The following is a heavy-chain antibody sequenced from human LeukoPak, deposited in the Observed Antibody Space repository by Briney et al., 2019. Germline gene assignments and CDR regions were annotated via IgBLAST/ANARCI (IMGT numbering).Heavy chain of an antibody. V-gene: IGHV3-74*01. CDR3: ARDQNSRIDY. CDR1: GFTFSRHW. J-gene: IGHJ4*02. CDR2: INSDASDT. Sequence: GGSLRLSCAASGFTFSRHWMHWVRQAPGKGLVWISRINSDASDTNYADSVKGRFTISRDNAKNSLYLQMNSLGAEDTAVYYCARDQNSRIDYWGQGTLVTVSS. D-gene: IGHD6-13*01.